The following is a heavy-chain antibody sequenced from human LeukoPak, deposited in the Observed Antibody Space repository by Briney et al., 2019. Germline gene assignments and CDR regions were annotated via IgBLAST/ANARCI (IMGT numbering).Heavy chain of an antibody. CDR1: GFTFSSYA. J-gene: IGHJ2*01. CDR2: ISGSGGST. Sequence: GGSLRLSCAASGFTFSSYAMSWVRQAPGKGLERVSAISGSGGSTYYADSVKGRFTISRDNAKTSLHLQMNSLRVEDTAVYYCARDADGHLDLWGRGTLVTVSS. D-gene: IGHD5-24*01. CDR3: ARDADGHLDL. V-gene: IGHV3-23*01.